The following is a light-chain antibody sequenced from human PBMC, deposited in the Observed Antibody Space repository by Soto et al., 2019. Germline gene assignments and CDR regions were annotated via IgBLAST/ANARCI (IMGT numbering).Light chain of an antibody. V-gene: IGKV3-15*01. CDR3: QQYNNWPLT. J-gene: IGKJ4*01. Sequence: EVVMTQSPATLSVSPGERAALSCRAIQSISNNLAWYQQKPGKPPRLLISGASTRATGIPATFSGSGSGTNFTLTISSLQSEDFAVYYCQQYNNWPLTFGGGTKVEIK. CDR2: GAS. CDR1: QSISNN.